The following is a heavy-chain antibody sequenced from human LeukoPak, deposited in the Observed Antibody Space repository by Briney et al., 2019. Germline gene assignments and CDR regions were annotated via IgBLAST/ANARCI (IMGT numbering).Heavy chain of an antibody. Sequence: SGGSLRLSCAASGLTVSSNYMGWVRQAPGKGLEWVSLIYSGDSTFYADSVKGRFTISRDNSKNTLYLQMNSLRAEDTAFYYCARGQQLVLGAFDIWGQGTMVTVSS. J-gene: IGHJ3*02. CDR3: ARGQQLVLGAFDI. V-gene: IGHV3-53*01. CDR1: GLTVSSNY. CDR2: IYSGDST. D-gene: IGHD6-13*01.